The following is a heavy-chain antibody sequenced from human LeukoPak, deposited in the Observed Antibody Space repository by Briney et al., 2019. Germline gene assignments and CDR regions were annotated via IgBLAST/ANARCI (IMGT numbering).Heavy chain of an antibody. CDR3: ARGRSPGAFDI. CDR1: GFTFSSYR. Sequence: GGSLRLSCAASGFTFSSYRMNWVRQAPGKGLEWVSCISSSSSYIYYADSVKGRFSISRDNAKNSLYLQMNSLRAEDTAVYYCARGRSPGAFDIWGQGTMVTVSS. J-gene: IGHJ3*02. V-gene: IGHV3-21*01. CDR2: ISSSSSYI.